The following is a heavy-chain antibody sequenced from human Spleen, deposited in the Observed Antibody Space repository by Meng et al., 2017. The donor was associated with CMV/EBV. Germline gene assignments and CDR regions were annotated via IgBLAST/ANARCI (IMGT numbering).Heavy chain of an antibody. Sequence: CKASGYYFTDYYIHWVRQAPGQGLQWMGMINPSGGSTHYAQKFQGRITLTRDTSTSTVYMQLSSLRSEDTAVYYCARDMVSFGYFGYWGQGMLVTVSS. CDR3: ARDMVSFGYFGY. V-gene: IGHV1-46*01. CDR2: INPSGGST. CDR1: GYYFTDYY. J-gene: IGHJ4*02. D-gene: IGHD5-18*01.